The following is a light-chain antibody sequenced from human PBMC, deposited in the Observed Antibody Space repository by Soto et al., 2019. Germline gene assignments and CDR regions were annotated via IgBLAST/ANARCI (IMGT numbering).Light chain of an antibody. CDR1: QSISNS. V-gene: IGKV1-5*03. CDR2: KAS. CDR3: RQYVSYPVT. J-gene: IGKJ4*01. Sequence: DIQMTQSPSTLSASVGARVTITCRASQSISNSLAWYQQKPGKAPNRLIYKASSLESGVPSRFSGRGSGTAFTVTISSLQPDDVATYYCRQYVSYPVTFGGGTKVVMK.